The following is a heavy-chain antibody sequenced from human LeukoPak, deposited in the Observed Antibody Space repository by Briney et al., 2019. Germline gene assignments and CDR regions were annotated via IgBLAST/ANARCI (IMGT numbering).Heavy chain of an antibody. CDR3: ARDLVTVTKGFDV. V-gene: IGHV4-4*09. CDR1: GGSISSYY. CDR2: IYTSGST. J-gene: IGHJ3*01. D-gene: IGHD4-17*01. Sequence: SETLSLTCTVSGGSISSYYWSWIRQPPGKGLEWIGYIYTSGSTNYNPSLKSRVTISVDTSKNQFSLKLSSVTAADTAVYYCARDLVTVTKGFDVWGQGTMVSVSS.